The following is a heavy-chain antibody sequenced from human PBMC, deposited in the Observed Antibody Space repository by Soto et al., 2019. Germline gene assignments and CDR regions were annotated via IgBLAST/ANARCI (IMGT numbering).Heavy chain of an antibody. CDR2: IIPIFGTA. CDR1: GGTFTSYA. J-gene: IGHJ4*02. V-gene: IGHV1-69*06. D-gene: IGHD3-22*01. CDR3: AKDTYYHDRSGYYIFDY. Sequence: SVKVSCKASGGTFTSYAITWVRPAPGQRLEWMGGIIPIFGTADYAQKFQGRVTITADNSKNTLYLQMNSLRAEDTAVYYCAKDTYYHDRSGYYIFDYWGQGTPVTVSS.